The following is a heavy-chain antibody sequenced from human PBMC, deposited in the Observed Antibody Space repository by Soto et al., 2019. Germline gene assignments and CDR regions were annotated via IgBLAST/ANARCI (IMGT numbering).Heavy chain of an antibody. CDR1: GFTFSSYW. CDR3: AREYCSGGSCYPVSYFEY. J-gene: IGHJ4*02. D-gene: IGHD2-15*01. V-gene: IGHV3-7*03. CDR2: IKQDGSEK. Sequence: GGSLRLSCAASGFTFSSYWMSLVRQAPGKGLEWVANIKQDGSEKYYVDSVKGRFTISRDNAKNSLYLQMKSLRAEDTAVYYCAREYCSGGSCYPVSYFEYWGQGTLVTVSS.